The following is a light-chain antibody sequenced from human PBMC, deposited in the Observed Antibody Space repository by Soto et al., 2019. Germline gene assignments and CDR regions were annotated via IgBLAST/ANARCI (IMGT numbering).Light chain of an antibody. CDR1: SSDVGTYNS. V-gene: IGLV2-14*01. Sequence: QSALTQPASVSGSPGQSIAISCTGTSSDVGTYNSVSWYQQFPGKAPKLILYAVTNRPSGISNRFSGSKSGTSASLAISGLQSEDEADYYCAAWDDGLEDLLFGGGTKLTVL. CDR3: AAWDDGLEDLL. J-gene: IGLJ2*01. CDR2: AVT.